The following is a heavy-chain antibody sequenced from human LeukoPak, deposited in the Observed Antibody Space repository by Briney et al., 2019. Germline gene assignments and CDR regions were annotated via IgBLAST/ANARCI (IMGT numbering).Heavy chain of an antibody. CDR2: ISSGSSYI. CDR1: GFTFSSYS. CDR3: ATGVRGYNSALDY. Sequence: GGSLRLSCAASGFTFSSYSMNWVRQAPGKGLEWVSSISSGSSYIYYADSLKGRFTISGDNAQNSLYLQMNSLRAEDTAVYYCATGVRGYNSALDYWGQGTLVTVSP. D-gene: IGHD6-19*01. J-gene: IGHJ4*02. V-gene: IGHV3-21*01.